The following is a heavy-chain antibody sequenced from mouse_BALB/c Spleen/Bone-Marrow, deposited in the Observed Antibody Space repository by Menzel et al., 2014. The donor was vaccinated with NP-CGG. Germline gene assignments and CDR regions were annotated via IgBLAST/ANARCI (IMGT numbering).Heavy chain of an antibody. Sequence: EVMLVESGGGLVQPGGSRKLSCAAPGFTFSGFGMHWVRQAPEKGLEWVAYISRGSSTIYYADTVKGRFTISRDNPKNTLFLQMTSLRSEDTAMYYCARSGITTGSYWYFDIWGAGTTVTVSS. CDR2: ISRGSSTI. CDR1: GFTFSGFG. V-gene: IGHV5-17*02. D-gene: IGHD1-1*01. CDR3: ARSGITTGSYWYFDI. J-gene: IGHJ1*01.